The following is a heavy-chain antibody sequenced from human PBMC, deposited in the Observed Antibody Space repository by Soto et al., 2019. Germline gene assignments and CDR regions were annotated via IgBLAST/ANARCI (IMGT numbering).Heavy chain of an antibody. J-gene: IGHJ5*02. CDR2: ISAYNGNT. CDR1: GYTFTSYG. Sequence: ASVKVSCKASGYTFTSYGISWVRQAPGQGLEWMGWISAYNGNTNYAQKLQGRVTMTTDTSTSTAYMELRSLRSDDTAVYYCERYLPSSGWYNPLDPCGQGTLVTVSS. CDR3: ERYLPSSGWYNPLDP. D-gene: IGHD6-19*01. V-gene: IGHV1-18*04.